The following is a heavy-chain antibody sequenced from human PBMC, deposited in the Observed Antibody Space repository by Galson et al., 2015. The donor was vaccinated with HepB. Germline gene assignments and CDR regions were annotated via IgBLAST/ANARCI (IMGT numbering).Heavy chain of an antibody. CDR1: GFTFSLFA. CDR3: ARARDRYGSGGPLDY. J-gene: IGHJ4*02. D-gene: IGHD3-10*01. CDR2: ISYDGSNK. V-gene: IGHV3-30-3*01. Sequence: SLRLPCAASGFTFSLFAIHWVRQAPGKGLEWVAMISYDGSNKYYADSVKGRFTISRDNPKNTPYLQMDSLRIEDTAIYSCARARDRYGSGGPLDYWGQGNLVTVSS.